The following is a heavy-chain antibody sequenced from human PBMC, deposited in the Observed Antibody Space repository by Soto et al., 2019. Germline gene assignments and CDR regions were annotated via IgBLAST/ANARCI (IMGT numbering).Heavy chain of an antibody. D-gene: IGHD4-17*01. Sequence: QVQLVQSGAEVKKPGSSVKVSCKASGGTFSSYAISWVRQAPGQGLEWMGGIIPILGTANYAQKFQGRVTIAADKSTSTAYMELSSLRSEDTAVYYCAGTPTTVTTPNPDYWGQGTLVTVSS. J-gene: IGHJ4*02. CDR3: AGTPTTVTTPNPDY. V-gene: IGHV1-69*06. CDR2: IIPILGTA. CDR1: GGTFSSYA.